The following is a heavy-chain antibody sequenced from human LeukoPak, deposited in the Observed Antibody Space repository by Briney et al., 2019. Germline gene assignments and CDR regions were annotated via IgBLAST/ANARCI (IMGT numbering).Heavy chain of an antibody. Sequence: SETLSLTCTVSGGSISSSSYYWGWIRQPPGKGLEWIGSIYYSGSTYYNPSLKSRVTISVDTSKNQFSLKLSSVTAADTAVYYCARRYCSGGSCYPNDAFDIWGQGTMVTVSS. CDR3: ARRYCSGGSCYPNDAFDI. J-gene: IGHJ3*02. CDR2: IYYSGST. CDR1: GGSISSSSYY. V-gene: IGHV4-39*01. D-gene: IGHD2-15*01.